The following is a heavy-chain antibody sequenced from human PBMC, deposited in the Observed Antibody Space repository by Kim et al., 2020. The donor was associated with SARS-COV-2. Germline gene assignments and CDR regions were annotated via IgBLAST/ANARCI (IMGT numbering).Heavy chain of an antibody. CDR2: IWYDGSNK. V-gene: IGHV3-33*06. D-gene: IGHD2-15*01. CDR1: GFTFSSYG. CDR3: AKDFHCSGGSCYSHQFYYYGMDS. Sequence: GGSLRLSCAASGFTFSSYGMQWVRQAPGKGLEWVAVIWYDGSNKYYADSVKGRFTISRDNSKNTLYLQMNSLRAEDTAVYYCAKDFHCSGGSCYSHQFYYYGMDSWGQGTTVTVSS. J-gene: IGHJ6*02.